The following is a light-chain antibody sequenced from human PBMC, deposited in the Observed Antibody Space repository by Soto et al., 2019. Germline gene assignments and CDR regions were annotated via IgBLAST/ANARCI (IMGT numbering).Light chain of an antibody. V-gene: IGKV3-15*01. J-gene: IGKJ2*01. CDR3: QQYKRLYS. CDR2: RAS. CDR1: ESIGSS. Sequence: EIVMTQSPATLSVSPGDRATLSCRASESIGSSLAWYQHKPGQPPRLLIQRASTRATGVPARFSGGGSGTDFTLTISSLQSEDVAVYYCQQYKRLYSFGQGPKLEIK.